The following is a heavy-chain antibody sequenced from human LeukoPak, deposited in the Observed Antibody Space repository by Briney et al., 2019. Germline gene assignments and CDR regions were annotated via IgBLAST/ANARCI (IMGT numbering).Heavy chain of an antibody. D-gene: IGHD5-18*01. CDR3: ARGPGAAMVDY. J-gene: IGHJ4*02. Sequence: PSETLSLNCAVYGGSFSGYYWSWIRQPPGKGLEWIGEINHSGSTNYNPSLKSRVTITVDTSKNQFSLKLSSVTAADTAVYYCARGPGAAMVDYWGQGTLVTVSS. CDR1: GGSFSGYY. V-gene: IGHV4-34*01. CDR2: INHSGST.